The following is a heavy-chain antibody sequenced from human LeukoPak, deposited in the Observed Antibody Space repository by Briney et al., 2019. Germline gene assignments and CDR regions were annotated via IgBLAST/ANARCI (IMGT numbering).Heavy chain of an antibody. CDR1: GFTFSSYS. CDR3: ARSPLSHYGMDV. J-gene: IGHJ6*02. V-gene: IGHV3-21*01. CDR2: ISSSSSYI. D-gene: IGHD3-3*02. Sequence: TGGSLRLSCAASGFTFSSYSMNWVRQAPGKGLEWVSSISSSSSYIYYADSVKGRFTISRDNAKNSLYLQMNSLRAEDTAVYYCARSPLSHYGMDVWGQGTTVTVSS.